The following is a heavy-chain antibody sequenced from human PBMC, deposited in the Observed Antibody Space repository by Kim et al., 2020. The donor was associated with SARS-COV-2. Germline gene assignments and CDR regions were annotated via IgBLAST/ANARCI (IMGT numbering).Heavy chain of an antibody. J-gene: IGHJ4*02. Sequence: DSVKGRFTISRDNSKNTLYLQMNSLRAEDTAVYYCARDFTGHGDSSGYYDWGQGTLVTVSS. D-gene: IGHD3-22*01. CDR3: ARDFTGHGDSSGYYD. V-gene: IGHV3-30*01.